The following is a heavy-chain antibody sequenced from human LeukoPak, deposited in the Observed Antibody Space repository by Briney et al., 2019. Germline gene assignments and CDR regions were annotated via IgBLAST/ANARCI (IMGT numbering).Heavy chain of an antibody. CDR2: INHSGST. J-gene: IGHJ4*02. CDR3: ARGLRWGITMVRARTYFDY. CDR1: GGSFSGYC. V-gene: IGHV4-34*01. Sequence: PSETLSLTCAVYGGSFSGYCWSWIRQPPGKGLEWIGEINHSGSTNYNPSLKSRVTISVDTSKNQFSLKLSSVTAADTAVYYCARGLRWGITMVRARTYFDYWGQGTLVTVSS. D-gene: IGHD3-10*01.